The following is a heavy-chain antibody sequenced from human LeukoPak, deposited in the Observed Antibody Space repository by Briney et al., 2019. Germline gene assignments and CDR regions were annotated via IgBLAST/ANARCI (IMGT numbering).Heavy chain of an antibody. CDR1: GYTFTGYY. Sequence: EASVKVSCKASGYTFTGYYMHWVRQAPGQGLEWMGWINPNSGVTNYAQKFQGRVTMTRDTSISTAYMDLSRLTSDDTAVYYCARDLESRRYGSGRYSAFDPWGQGTLVTVSS. CDR3: ARDLESRRYGSGRYSAFDP. D-gene: IGHD3-10*01. J-gene: IGHJ5*02. CDR2: INPNSGVT. V-gene: IGHV1-2*02.